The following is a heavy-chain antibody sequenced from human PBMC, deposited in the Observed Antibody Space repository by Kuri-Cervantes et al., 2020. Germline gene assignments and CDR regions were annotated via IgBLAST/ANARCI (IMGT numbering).Heavy chain of an antibody. J-gene: IGHJ4*02. V-gene: IGHV4-38-2*02. CDR3: ARRGYSYGDFDY. D-gene: IGHD5-18*01. CDR2: IYHSGRT. Sequence: SETLSLTCTVSGYSISSGYYWGWIRQPPGKGLEWIGSIYHSGRTYYNPSLKSRVTISVDTSKNQFSLKLSSVTAADTAVYYCARRGYSYGDFDYWGQGTLVTVSS. CDR1: GYSISSGYY.